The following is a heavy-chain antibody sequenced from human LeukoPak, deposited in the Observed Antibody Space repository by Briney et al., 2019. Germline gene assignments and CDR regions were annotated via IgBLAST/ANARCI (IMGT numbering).Heavy chain of an antibody. J-gene: IGHJ6*03. Sequence: GGSLRLSCAASGFTFSNAWMSWVRQAPGKWLGWVGRIKSKTDGGTTDYAAPVKGRFTISRADSKNTLYLQRNSMKTEDTAVYYCTTVGRVGSYYYYYYMDVWGKGTTVTVSS. CDR3: TTVGRVGSYYYYYYMDV. V-gene: IGHV3-15*01. CDR1: GFTFSNAW. D-gene: IGHD1-26*01. CDR2: IKSKTDGGTT.